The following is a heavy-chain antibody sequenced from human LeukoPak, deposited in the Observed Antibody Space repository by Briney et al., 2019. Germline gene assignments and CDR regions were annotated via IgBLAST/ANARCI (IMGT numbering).Heavy chain of an antibody. CDR2: IYHSGST. Sequence: SQTLSLTCAVSGGSISSGGYSWSWIRQPPGKGLAWIGYIYHSGSTYYNPSLKSRVTISVDRSKNQFSLKLSSVTAADTAVYYCARGETTGEYYFDYWGQGTLVTVSS. J-gene: IGHJ4*02. CDR1: GGSISSGGYS. V-gene: IGHV4-30-2*01. D-gene: IGHD7-27*01. CDR3: ARGETTGEYYFDY.